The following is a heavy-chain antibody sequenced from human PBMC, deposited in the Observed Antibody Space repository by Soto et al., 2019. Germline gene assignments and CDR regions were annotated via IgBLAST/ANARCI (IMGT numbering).Heavy chain of an antibody. CDR3: AREVPAGILDY. CDR2: IKEDGSDK. D-gene: IGHD2-2*01. V-gene: IGHV3-7*01. J-gene: IGHJ4*02. CDR1: GFTFSTYW. Sequence: EVQLVESGGGLVQPGGSLRLSCAASGFTFSTYWMSWVRQAPGKGLEWVANIKEDGSDKYYVDSVKGRFTISRDNAKYSLYLQLNSLRAEVTAVYYCAREVPAGILDYWGQGTLVTVSS.